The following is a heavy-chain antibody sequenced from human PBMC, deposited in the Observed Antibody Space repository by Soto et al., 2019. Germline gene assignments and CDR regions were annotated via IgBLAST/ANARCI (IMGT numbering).Heavy chain of an antibody. Sequence: QVQLVQSGAEVKKPGSSVKVSCKDSGGTFNTYSMFWVRQAPGQGLEWLGRIIPMLGVRNYAQRFQDRVTITADKSTATVHMELSSLRSEDTALYYCTIGSWSGEVFDIWGQGTMVTVSS. CDR1: GGTFNTYS. J-gene: IGHJ3*02. D-gene: IGHD2-21*01. CDR2: IIPMLGVR. CDR3: TIGSWSGEVFDI. V-gene: IGHV1-69*02.